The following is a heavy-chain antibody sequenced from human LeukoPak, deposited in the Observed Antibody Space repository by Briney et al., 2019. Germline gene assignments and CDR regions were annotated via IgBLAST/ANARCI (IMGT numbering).Heavy chain of an antibody. V-gene: IGHV4-39*01. Sequence: SETLSLTCDVSGGSISDRGYYWAWIRQSPGKGLEWIGSIYSSGSTYYNPSLKSRGTISVDTSENQFSLNLGSVTAADTAVYYCARRSIYWYFDFWGRGTLVTVSS. D-gene: IGHD3-10*01. CDR2: IYSSGST. J-gene: IGHJ2*01. CDR3: ARRSIYWYFDF. CDR1: GGSISDRGYY.